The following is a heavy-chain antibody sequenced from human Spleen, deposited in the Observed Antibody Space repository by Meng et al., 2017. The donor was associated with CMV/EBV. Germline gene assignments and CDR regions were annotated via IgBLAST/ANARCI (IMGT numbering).Heavy chain of an antibody. CDR1: GYTFTSYD. J-gene: IGHJ4*02. V-gene: IGHV1-8*03. D-gene: IGHD2-2*01. CDR3: ARTYQLQYYFDY. CDR2: MNPNSGNT. Sequence: ASVKVSCKASGYTFTSYDINWVRQATGQGLEWMGWMNPNSGNTGYAQKFQGRVTITRNTSISTAYMELSSLRSEDTAVYYCARTYQLQYYFDYWGQGTLVTVS.